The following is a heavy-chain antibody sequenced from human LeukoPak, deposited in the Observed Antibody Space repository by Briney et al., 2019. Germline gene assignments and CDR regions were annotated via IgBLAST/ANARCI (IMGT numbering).Heavy chain of an antibody. Sequence: PSETLSLTCTVSGGSISSGDYYWSWIRQPPGKGLEWIGYIYYSGSTNYNPSLKSRVTISVDTSKNQFSLKLSSVTAADTAVYYCARGGPMRRSLSFDYWGQGTLVTVSS. CDR1: GGSISSGDYY. CDR2: IYYSGST. CDR3: ARGGPMRRSLSFDY. J-gene: IGHJ4*02. V-gene: IGHV4-61*08.